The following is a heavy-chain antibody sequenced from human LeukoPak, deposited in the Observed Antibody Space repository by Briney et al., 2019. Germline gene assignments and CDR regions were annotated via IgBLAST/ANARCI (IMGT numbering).Heavy chain of an antibody. CDR1: GGTFSSYA. V-gene: IGHV1-69*13. D-gene: IGHD6-13*01. CDR3: ARAMGYSSGWYPLDY. Sequence: SVKVSCKASGGTFSSYAISWVRQAPGQGLEWMGGFIPIFGTAKYAQNFQGRVTITADESTSTAYMEVSRLRSEDTAVYYCARAMGYSSGWYPLDYWGQGTLVTVSS. J-gene: IGHJ4*02. CDR2: FIPIFGTA.